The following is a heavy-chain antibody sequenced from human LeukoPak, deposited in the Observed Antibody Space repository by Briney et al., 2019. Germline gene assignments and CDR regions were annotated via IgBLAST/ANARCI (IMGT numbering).Heavy chain of an antibody. Sequence: XVKVSCKASGGTFSSYAISWVRQAPGQGLEWMGGIIPIFGTANYAQKFQGRVTITTDESTSTAYMELSSLRSEDTAVYYCARDLGSGFEGEYFQHWGQGTLVTVSS. CDR3: ARDLGSGFEGEYFQH. CDR1: GGTFSSYA. J-gene: IGHJ1*01. D-gene: IGHD6-19*01. CDR2: IIPIFGTA. V-gene: IGHV1-69*05.